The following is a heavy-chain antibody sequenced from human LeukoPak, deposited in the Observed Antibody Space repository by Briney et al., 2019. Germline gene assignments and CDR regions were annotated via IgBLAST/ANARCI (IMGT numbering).Heavy chain of an antibody. Sequence: WGSLTLSCADSGFSFSRYWLSWVRQAPGKRLEWVGNIKHDGSEKYNVDSVKGRITISKDNGNNSLSMQMNITVVDGTGLYYCARESDHSNYPGTTDHWGPGTPVAASS. J-gene: IGHJ4*02. CDR3: ARESDHSNYPGTTDH. CDR1: GFSFSRYW. V-gene: IGHV3-7*01. CDR2: IKHDGSEK. D-gene: IGHD4-11*01.